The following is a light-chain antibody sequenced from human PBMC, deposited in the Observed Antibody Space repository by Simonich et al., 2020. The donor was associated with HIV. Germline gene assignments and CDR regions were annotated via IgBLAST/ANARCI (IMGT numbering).Light chain of an antibody. CDR3: QQFNSYSYT. V-gene: IGKV1-5*03. CDR2: KAS. Sequence: DIQMTQSPSSLSASVGDRVTITCRASQGISNSLAWYQQKPGKAPKLLIYKASTLKSGVPSRFSGSGSGTEFTLTISSLQPDDFATYYCQQFNSYSYTFGQGTKLEIK. CDR1: QGISNS. J-gene: IGKJ2*01.